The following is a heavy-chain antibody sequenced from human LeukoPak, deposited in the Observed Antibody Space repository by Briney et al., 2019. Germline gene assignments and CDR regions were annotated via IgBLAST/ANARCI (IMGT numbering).Heavy chain of an antibody. CDR3: ARAGYCSGGSCSSDWFDP. J-gene: IGHJ5*02. CDR2: INPNSGGT. Sequence: ASVKVSCKASGYTFTGYYMHWVRQAPGQGLEWMGWINPNSGGTNYAQKFQGRVTMTRDTSISTAYMELSSLRSEDTAVYYCARAGYCSGGSCSSDWFDPWGQGTLVTVSS. V-gene: IGHV1-2*02. D-gene: IGHD2-15*01. CDR1: GYTFTGYY.